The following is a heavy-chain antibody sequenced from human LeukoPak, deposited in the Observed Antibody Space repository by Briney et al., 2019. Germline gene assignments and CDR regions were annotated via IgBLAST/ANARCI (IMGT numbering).Heavy chain of an antibody. CDR2: INHSGGT. J-gene: IGHJ5*02. V-gene: IGHV4-34*01. D-gene: IGHD1-20*01. CDR3: ARDTYNWNVDAFDP. CDR1: GGSFSGYY. Sequence: PSETLSLTCAVYGGSFSGYYWSWIRQPPGKGLEWVGEINHSGGTDYNPSLKSRVTISLDKSKNHFSLKLTSVTAADTAIYYCARDTYNWNVDAFDPWGQGTLVTVSS.